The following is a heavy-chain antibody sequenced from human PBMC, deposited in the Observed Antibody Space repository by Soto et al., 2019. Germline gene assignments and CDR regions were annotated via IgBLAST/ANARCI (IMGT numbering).Heavy chain of an antibody. CDR3: ATSYGSGYRAFDY. CDR2: VNPILSLS. V-gene: IGHV1-69*02. J-gene: IGHJ4*02. Sequence: QVQLVQSGAEVKRPGSSVKVSCKASGDTFNFCSINWVRQAPGLGLEWLGRVNPILSLSNYAQRFQGRVTMTADKSTSTAYMILNSLKSEDTAIYYCATSYGSGYRAFDYWGQGALVTVSS. D-gene: IGHD3-10*01. CDR1: GDTFNFCS.